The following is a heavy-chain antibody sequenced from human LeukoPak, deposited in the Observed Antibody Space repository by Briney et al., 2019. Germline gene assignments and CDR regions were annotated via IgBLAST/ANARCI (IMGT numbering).Heavy chain of an antibody. Sequence: GGSLRLSCAASGFTFSSYLMHWVRQAPGKGLVWVSRINSDGSSTSYADSVKGRFTISRDNAKNTLYLQMNSLRAEDTAVYYRARLGDYDFWSGLIFDYWGQGTLVTVSS. J-gene: IGHJ4*02. V-gene: IGHV3-74*01. CDR3: ARLGDYDFWSGLIFDY. CDR1: GFTFSSYL. D-gene: IGHD3-3*01. CDR2: INSDGSST.